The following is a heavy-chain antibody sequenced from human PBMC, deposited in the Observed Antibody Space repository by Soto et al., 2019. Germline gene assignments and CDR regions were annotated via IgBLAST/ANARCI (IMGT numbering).Heavy chain of an antibody. V-gene: IGHV2-5*02. CDR1: GFSLSTSGVG. Sequence: SGPTLVKPTQTLTLTCTFSGFSLSTSGVGVGWIRQPPGKALEWLALIYWDDDKRYSPSLKSRLTITKDTSKNQVVLTMTNMDPVDTATYYCAHSPFPPYCSSTSCYGGFDPWGQGTLVTVSS. CDR3: AHSPFPPYCSSTSCYGGFDP. CDR2: IYWDDDK. D-gene: IGHD2-2*01. J-gene: IGHJ5*02.